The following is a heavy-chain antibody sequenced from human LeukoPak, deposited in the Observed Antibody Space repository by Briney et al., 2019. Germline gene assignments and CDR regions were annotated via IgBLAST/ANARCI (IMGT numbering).Heavy chain of an antibody. V-gene: IGHV1-69*13. CDR1: GGTFSSYA. Sequence: SVTVSCKASGGTFSSYAISWVRQAPGQGLEWMGRIFPIFATANYAQKFQGRVTITADESTSTAYMELSSLRSEDTAVYYCASPQGVRYYDYVWGSYRPDYFDYWGQGTLVTVSS. D-gene: IGHD3-16*02. J-gene: IGHJ4*02. CDR2: IFPIFATA. CDR3: ASPQGVRYYDYVWGSYRPDYFDY.